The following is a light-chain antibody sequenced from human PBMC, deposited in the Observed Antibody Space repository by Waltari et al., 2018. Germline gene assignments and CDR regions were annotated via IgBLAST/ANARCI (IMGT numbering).Light chain of an antibody. CDR1: SSNIGSNS. V-gene: IGLV1-47*01. CDR3: AVWDDNLYGVV. Sequence: QSVLTQPPSASGAPGPRVTISCSGSSSNIGSNSVYWYQQSPSGVPERFSGSKSGTSASLAISGLRSEDEADYYCAVWDDNLYGVVFGGGTKLTVL. J-gene: IGLJ2*01.